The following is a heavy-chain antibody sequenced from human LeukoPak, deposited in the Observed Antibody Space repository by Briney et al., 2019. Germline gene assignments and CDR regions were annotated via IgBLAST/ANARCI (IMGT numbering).Heavy chain of an antibody. V-gene: IGHV3-30*03. Sequence: GRSLRLSCAASGFTFSSYGMHWVRQAPGKGLEWVAVISYDGSNKYYADSVKGRFTISGDNSKNTLYLQMNSLRAEDTAVYYCASDKATMVRGVLDYWGQGTLVTVSS. CDR2: ISYDGSNK. CDR1: GFTFSSYG. D-gene: IGHD3-10*01. J-gene: IGHJ4*02. CDR3: ASDKATMVRGVLDY.